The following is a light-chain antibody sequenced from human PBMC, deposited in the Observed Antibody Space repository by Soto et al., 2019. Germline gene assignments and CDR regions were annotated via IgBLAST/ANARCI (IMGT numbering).Light chain of an antibody. Sequence: DVVMTQSPVSLPVTLGQPASISCRSRQSLVYSDGNTCLHWFQQRPGQSPRRLIYQGSNRESGVPDRFSGSGSGTDFTLKISRVEAEDVGVYYCRQYIHWPHTFGGGTKVEIK. V-gene: IGKV2-30*01. CDR3: RQYIHWPHT. CDR2: QGS. J-gene: IGKJ4*02. CDR1: QSLVYSDGNTC.